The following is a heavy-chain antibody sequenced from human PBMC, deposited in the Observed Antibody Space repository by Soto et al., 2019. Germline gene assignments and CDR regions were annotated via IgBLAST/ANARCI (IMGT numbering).Heavy chain of an antibody. D-gene: IGHD5-12*01. CDR3: AKSARGDGYKNAFDV. CDR1: GFTFSDYV. V-gene: IGHV3-23*01. J-gene: IGHJ3*01. Sequence: GGSLRLSCAASGFTFSDYVMGWVRQAPGKGLEWVSAISGPGGSTYYSDSVKGRFTISRDNSENTVYLQMNSVRAEDTALYHCAKSARGDGYKNAFDVWGQGTMVTVSS. CDR2: ISGPGGST.